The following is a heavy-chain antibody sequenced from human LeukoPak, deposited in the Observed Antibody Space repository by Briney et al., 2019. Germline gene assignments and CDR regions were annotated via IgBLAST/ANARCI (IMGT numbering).Heavy chain of an antibody. J-gene: IGHJ4*02. CDR3: ASQRTTGEPFDY. Sequence: SETLSLTCAVYGGPFSGHYWSWIRQPPGKGLEWIGEINHSGSTNYNPSLKSRVTISVDTSKNQLSLKLTSVTAADTAVYYCASQRTTGEPFDYWGQGTLVTVSS. D-gene: IGHD1-7*01. CDR2: INHSGST. V-gene: IGHV4-34*01. CDR1: GGPFSGHY.